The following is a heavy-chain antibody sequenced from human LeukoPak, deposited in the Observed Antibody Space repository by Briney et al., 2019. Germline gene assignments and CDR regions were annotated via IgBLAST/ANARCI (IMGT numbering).Heavy chain of an antibody. D-gene: IGHD2-2*01. J-gene: IGHJ3*01. CDR3: ARLSDSISCFGFDV. CDR2: IKQDESEK. CDR1: GFSFSSYW. V-gene: IGHV3-7*01. Sequence: GGSLRLSCEASGFSFSSYWMSWVRQAPGKGQEWVANIKQDESEKYYVGSVRGRFTISRDNAKNSLYLQMNSLRADDTAVYYCARLSDSISCFGFDVWGHGTTVTVSS.